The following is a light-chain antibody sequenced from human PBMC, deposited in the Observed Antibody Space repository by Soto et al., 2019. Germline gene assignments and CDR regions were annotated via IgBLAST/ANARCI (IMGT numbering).Light chain of an antibody. CDR3: SSYAGSNTYG. CDR2: EVS. V-gene: IGLV2-8*01. J-gene: IGLJ1*01. Sequence: ALTQPPSASGSPGQSVTISCTGTSSVIGGYNYVSWYQQHPGKAPKLMIYEVSKRPSGVPDRFSGSKSGNTASLNVSGLQAEDEADYYCSSYAGSNTYGFGTGTKVTVL. CDR1: SSVIGGYNY.